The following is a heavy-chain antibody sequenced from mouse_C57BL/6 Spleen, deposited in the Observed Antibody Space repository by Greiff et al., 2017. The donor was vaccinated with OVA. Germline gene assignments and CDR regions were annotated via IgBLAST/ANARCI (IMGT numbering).Heavy chain of an antibody. CDR1: GYAFSSYW. Sequence: QVQLKQSGAELVKPGASVKISCKASGYAFSSYWMNWVKQRPGKGLEWIGQIYPGDGDTNYKGKFKGKATLTADKSSRTAYMQLSSLTAEDSAVYCCARSNLGYYAMDYWGQGTSVTVSS. V-gene: IGHV1-80*01. J-gene: IGHJ4*01. D-gene: IGHD4-1*01. CDR3: ARSNLGYYAMDY. CDR2: IYPGDGDT.